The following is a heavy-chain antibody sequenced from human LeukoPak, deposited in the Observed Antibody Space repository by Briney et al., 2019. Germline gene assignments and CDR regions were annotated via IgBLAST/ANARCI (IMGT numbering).Heavy chain of an antibody. CDR2: ISGSGGTT. D-gene: IGHD5-12*01. CDR1: GFTFSSYG. V-gene: IGHV3-23*01. J-gene: IGHJ4*02. Sequence: GGTLRLSCAASGFTFSSYGMSWVRQAPGKGLEWVSAISGSGGTTYYADSVKGRFTISRDNSKNTLYLQMNSLRAEDTAVYYCARTSYSGYDRWGQGTLVTVSS. CDR3: ARTSYSGYDR.